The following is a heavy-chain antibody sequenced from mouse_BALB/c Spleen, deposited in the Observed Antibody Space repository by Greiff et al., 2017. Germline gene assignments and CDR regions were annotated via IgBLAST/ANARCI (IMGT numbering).Heavy chain of an antibody. CDR2: IWGGGST. V-gene: IGHV2-6-5*01. Sequence: VKVVESGPGLVAPSQSLSITCTVSGFSLTDYGVSWIRQPPGKGLEWLGVIWGGGSTYYNSALKSRLSISKDNSKSQVFLKMNSLQTDDTAMYYCAKQGYRYDDYAMDYWGQGTSVTVSS. CDR3: AKQGYRYDDYAMDY. D-gene: IGHD2-14*01. CDR1: GFSLTDYG. J-gene: IGHJ4*01.